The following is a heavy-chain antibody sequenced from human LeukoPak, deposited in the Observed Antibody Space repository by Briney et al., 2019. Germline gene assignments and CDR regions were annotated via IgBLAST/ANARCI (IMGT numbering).Heavy chain of an antibody. CDR3: ARELDYDFWSGYSDGYYFDY. D-gene: IGHD3-3*01. J-gene: IGHJ4*02. V-gene: IGHV4-59*01. CDR1: GGSISSYY. CDR2: IYYSGST. Sequence: SETLSLTCTVSGGSISSYYWSWIRQPPGKGLEWIGYIYYSGSTNYNPSLKSRVTISVDTSKSQFSLKLSTVTAADTAVYYCARELDYDFWSGYSDGYYFDYWGQGTLVTVSS.